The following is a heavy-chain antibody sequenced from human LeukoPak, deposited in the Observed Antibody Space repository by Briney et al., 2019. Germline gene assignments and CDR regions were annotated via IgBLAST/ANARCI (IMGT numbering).Heavy chain of an antibody. CDR1: GFTFSTYW. D-gene: IGHD2-8*01. V-gene: IGHV3-7*01. CDR2: IKEDGSEK. J-gene: IGHJ4*02. CDR3: ARGQYCTNGVCYTDFDY. Sequence: GGSLRLSCAASGFTFSTYWMSWVRQAPGKGLEWVANIKEDGSEKYYGDSVKGRFTISRDNAKNSLYLEMNSLRAEDTAVYYCARGQYCTNGVCYTDFDYWGQGTLVTVSS.